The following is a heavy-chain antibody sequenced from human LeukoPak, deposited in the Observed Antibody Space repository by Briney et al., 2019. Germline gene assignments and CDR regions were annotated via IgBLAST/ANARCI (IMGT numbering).Heavy chain of an antibody. D-gene: IGHD3-3*01. CDR2: ISYDGSNK. V-gene: IGHV3-30*18. Sequence: PGRSLRLSCAASGFTFSSYGMHWVRQAPGKGLEWVAVISYDGSNKYYADSVKGRFTISRDNSKNTLYLQMNSLRAEDTAVYYCAKDLGVILPWQKEGRGGDLFKEPAMRFLEWLTLDYWGQGTLVTVSS. CDR1: GFTFSSYG. CDR3: AKDLGVILPWQKEGRGGDLFKEPAMRFLEWLTLDY. J-gene: IGHJ4*02.